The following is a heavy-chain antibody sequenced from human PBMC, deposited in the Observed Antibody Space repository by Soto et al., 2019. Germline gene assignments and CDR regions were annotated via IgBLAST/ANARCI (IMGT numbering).Heavy chain of an antibody. CDR1: GYSLTTDY. J-gene: IGHJ5*02. Sequence: EASVKVSCKASGYSLTTDYMHWVRQAPGQGLEWMAIMNPSGSSTSYPQKFQDRLTMTRDTSTSTVYMELRSLRSEDTAIYYCARDRSGFHWFDAWGQGTLVTVSS. CDR2: MNPSGSST. V-gene: IGHV1-46*01. CDR3: ARDRSGFHWFDA. D-gene: IGHD3-22*01.